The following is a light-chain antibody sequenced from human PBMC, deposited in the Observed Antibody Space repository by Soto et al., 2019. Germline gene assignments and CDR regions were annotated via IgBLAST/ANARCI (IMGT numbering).Light chain of an antibody. V-gene: IGKV3-20*01. CDR3: QQHSRSIT. CDR2: GAS. CDR1: QSVSNNY. J-gene: IGKJ4*01. Sequence: EVVLTQSPGTLSLSPGERAIISCRASQSVSNNYLAWYQQKPGQAPRLLIYGASNRATGIPDRFSGSGSGTDFTLTISRLEPEDSAVYYCQQHSRSITFGGGTKVDIK.